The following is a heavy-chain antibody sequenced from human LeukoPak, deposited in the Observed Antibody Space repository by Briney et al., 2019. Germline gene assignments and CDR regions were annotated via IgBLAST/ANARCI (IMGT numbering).Heavy chain of an antibody. D-gene: IGHD6-6*01. CDR2: IYNSGST. CDR3: ARDRSGSYSSSYWFDP. Sequence: PSETLSLTCTVSGGSISTCYWSWIRQPAGKGLEWIGRIYNSGSTNYNPSLKRRVIMSVDTSKNQFSLKLSSVTAADSAVYYCARDRSGSYSSSYWFDPWGQGTLVSASS. J-gene: IGHJ5*02. V-gene: IGHV4-4*07. CDR1: GGSISTCY.